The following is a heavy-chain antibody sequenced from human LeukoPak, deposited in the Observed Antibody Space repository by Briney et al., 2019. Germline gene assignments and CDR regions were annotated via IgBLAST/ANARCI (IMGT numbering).Heavy chain of an antibody. D-gene: IGHD5-12*01. CDR2: MNPNSGNT. V-gene: IGHV1-8*01. CDR3: ARGLRRGYSGYDTFDY. J-gene: IGHJ4*02. Sequence: GASVKVSCKASGYTFTSSDINWVRQATGQGLEWMGWMNPNSGNTGYAQEFQGRVTMTRNTSISTAYMELSSLRSEDTAVYFCARGLRRGYSGYDTFDYWGQGTLVTVSS. CDR1: GYTFTSSD.